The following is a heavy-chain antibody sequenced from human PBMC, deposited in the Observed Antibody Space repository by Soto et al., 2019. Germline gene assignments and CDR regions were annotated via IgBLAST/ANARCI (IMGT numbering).Heavy chain of an antibody. CDR3: ARAGRGYCSGGSCYSGLHGMDV. J-gene: IGHJ6*02. V-gene: IGHV4-4*02. Sequence: QVQLQESGPGLVKPSGTLSLTCAVSGGSISSSNWWSWVRQPPGKGLEWIGEIYHSGSTNYNPSLKSRVTNSVDKSKNQFSLKLSSVTAADTAVYYCARAGRGYCSGGSCYSGLHGMDVWGQGTTVTVSS. D-gene: IGHD2-15*01. CDR2: IYHSGST. CDR1: GGSISSSNW.